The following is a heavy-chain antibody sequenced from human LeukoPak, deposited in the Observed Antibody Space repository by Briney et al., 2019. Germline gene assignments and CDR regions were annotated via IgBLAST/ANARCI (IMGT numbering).Heavy chain of an antibody. D-gene: IGHD1-26*01. CDR2: INSDGRSI. V-gene: IGHV3-74*01. Sequence: PGRCLRLSCAASGFTFSNYWMHSVRPAPGKGLVRVSRINSDGRSIIYADSVKGRFTISRDNAKNTLYLQMNSLRVEDTAVYYCARGGSHPEALGDALNIWGQGTMVTVSS. J-gene: IGHJ3*02. CDR3: ARGGSHPEALGDALNI. CDR1: GFTFSNYW.